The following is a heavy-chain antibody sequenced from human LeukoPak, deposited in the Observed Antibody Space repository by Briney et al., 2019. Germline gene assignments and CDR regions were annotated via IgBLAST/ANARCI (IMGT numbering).Heavy chain of an antibody. V-gene: IGHV4-4*07. Sequence: SETLSLTCTVSGGSISSYYWSWVRQPAGKGLEWIGRIYTSGSTNYNPSLKSRVTMSVDTSKNQFSLKLSSVTAADTAVYYCARMGYCSSTSCYTRRSDAFDIWAKGQWSPSLQ. D-gene: IGHD2-2*02. CDR1: GGSISSYY. J-gene: IGHJ3*02. CDR3: ARMGYCSSTSCYTRRSDAFDI. CDR2: IYTSGST.